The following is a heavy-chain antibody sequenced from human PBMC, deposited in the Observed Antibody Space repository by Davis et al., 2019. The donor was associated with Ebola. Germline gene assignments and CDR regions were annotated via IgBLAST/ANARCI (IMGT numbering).Heavy chain of an antibody. CDR3: ARGQYYYDSSGYYSLDY. CDR2: IKSKTDGGTT. Sequence: GESLKISCAASGFTFSNAWMSWVRQAPGKGLGWVGRIKSKTDGGTTDYAAPVKGRFTISRDDSKNTLYLQMNSLKTEDTAVYYCARGQYYYDSSGYYSLDYWGQGTLVTVPS. CDR1: GFTFSNAW. D-gene: IGHD3-22*01. J-gene: IGHJ4*02. V-gene: IGHV3-15*01.